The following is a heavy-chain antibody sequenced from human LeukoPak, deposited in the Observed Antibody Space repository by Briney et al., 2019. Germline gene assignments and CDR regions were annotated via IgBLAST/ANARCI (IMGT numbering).Heavy chain of an antibody. CDR2: IWSDGTNR. Sequence: GGSLRLSCATSGFTFSHYGTHWVRQAPGKGLEWVAVIWSDGTNRYYGDPVKGRFTISRDNFQRTVYLQMDSLRAEDTAVYYCALLAVASDFDYWGQGALVTASS. D-gene: IGHD6-19*01. V-gene: IGHV3-33*01. CDR3: ALLAVASDFDY. J-gene: IGHJ4*02. CDR1: GFTFSHYG.